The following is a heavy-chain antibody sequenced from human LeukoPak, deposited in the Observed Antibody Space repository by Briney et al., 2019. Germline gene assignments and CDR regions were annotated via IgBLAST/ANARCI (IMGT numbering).Heavy chain of an antibody. D-gene: IGHD3-9*01. Sequence: SGTLSLTCAVSGGSISSSNWWSWVRQPPGKGLEWIGEIYHSGSTNYNPSLKSRVTISVDKSKNQFSLKLSSVTAADTAVYYCARDSYDSYNYYYMDVWGKGTTVTVSS. CDR1: GGSISSSNW. CDR3: ARDSYDSYNYYYMDV. CDR2: IYHSGST. V-gene: IGHV4-4*02. J-gene: IGHJ6*03.